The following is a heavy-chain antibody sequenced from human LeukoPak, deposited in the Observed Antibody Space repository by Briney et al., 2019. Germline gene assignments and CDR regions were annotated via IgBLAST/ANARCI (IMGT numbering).Heavy chain of an antibody. J-gene: IGHJ6*01. V-gene: IGHV3-74*01. CDR3: ATKQWLAPPPDS. Sequence: GGSLRLSCAASGFTFSKYCMLWVRQAPGKGLECLSRINTDGTIITYADSVKGRFTVSRDNADNTMFLQMNSVRDDDTAVYFCATKQWLAPPPDSWGQGTPV. CDR2: INTDGTII. D-gene: IGHD6-19*01. CDR1: GFTFSKYC.